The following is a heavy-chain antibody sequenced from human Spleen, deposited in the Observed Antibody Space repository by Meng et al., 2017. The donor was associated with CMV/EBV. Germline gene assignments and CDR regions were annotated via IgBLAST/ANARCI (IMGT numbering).Heavy chain of an antibody. V-gene: IGHV1-18*01. D-gene: IGHD2-15*01. CDR2: ISAYSGNT. CDR3: ARSAQVGGY. Sequence: ASVKVSCKASGYTFISYGISWVRQAPGQGLEWMGWISAYSGNTNYAQKLQGRVTMTTDTSTNTAYMELSRLRSDDTAVYYCARSAQVGGYWGQGTLVTVSS. CDR1: GYTFISYG. J-gene: IGHJ4*02.